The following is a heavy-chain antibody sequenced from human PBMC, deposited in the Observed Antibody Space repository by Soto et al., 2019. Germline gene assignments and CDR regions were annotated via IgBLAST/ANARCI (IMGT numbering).Heavy chain of an antibody. CDR3: ARDVFMDTIRYHYYLAIDV. CDR1: GDSIRSGDYY. V-gene: IGHV4-30-4*01. D-gene: IGHD3-10*02. Sequence: SQTLSLTCTVSGDSIRSGDYYWTWIRQSPVKGLDWIGYISYSGTTHYSPSLQSRVTISFDTSKNQFSLKLTSVSAADTAVDYCARDVFMDTIRYHYYLAIDVWSKGNNVTV. CDR2: ISYSGTT. J-gene: IGHJ6*04.